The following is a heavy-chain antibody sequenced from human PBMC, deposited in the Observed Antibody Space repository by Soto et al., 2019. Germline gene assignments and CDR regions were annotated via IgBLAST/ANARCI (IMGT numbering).Heavy chain of an antibody. CDR1: GFTFSSYA. J-gene: IGHJ6*02. V-gene: IGHV3-23*01. CDR2: ISGSCGST. CDR3: AKIYGDYVDYYYGMDV. D-gene: IGHD4-17*01. Sequence: EVQLLESGGGLVQPGGSLRLSCAASGFTFSSYAMSWVRQAPGKGLEWVSAISGSCGSTYYADSVKGRFTISRNNNKNTMYPQMNGLRPEDTAVYYSAKIYGDYVDYYYGMDVWGQGTTVTVSS.